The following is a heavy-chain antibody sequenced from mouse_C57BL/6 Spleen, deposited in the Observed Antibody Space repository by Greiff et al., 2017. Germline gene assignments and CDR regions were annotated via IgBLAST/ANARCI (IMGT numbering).Heavy chain of an antibody. Sequence: QVQLQQPGAELVKPGASVKLSCKASGYTFTSYWMHWVKQRPGQGLEWIGMIHPNSGSTNYHEKFKSKATLTVDKSSSTAYMQLSSLTSEDSAVYYCARAGDYYGSSSWYFDVWGTGTTVTVSS. D-gene: IGHD1-1*01. CDR1: GYTFTSYW. J-gene: IGHJ1*03. V-gene: IGHV1-64*01. CDR2: IHPNSGST. CDR3: ARAGDYYGSSSWYFDV.